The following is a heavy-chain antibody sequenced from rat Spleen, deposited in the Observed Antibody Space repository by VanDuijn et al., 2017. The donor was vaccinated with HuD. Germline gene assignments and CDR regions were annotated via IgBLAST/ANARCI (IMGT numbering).Heavy chain of an antibody. Sequence: QVQLKESGPGLVQPSETLSLTCTVSGFSLTSYSVSWVRQPSGKGPEWMGRMWYDGDTAYNSALKSRLSISRDTSKNQVFLKMNSLQTDDTGTYYCARDIIRGYYVMDAWGQGASVTVSS. J-gene: IGHJ4*01. CDR2: MWYDGDT. CDR3: ARDIIRGYYVMDA. V-gene: IGHV2-34*01. CDR1: GFSLTSYS. D-gene: IGHD4-3*01.